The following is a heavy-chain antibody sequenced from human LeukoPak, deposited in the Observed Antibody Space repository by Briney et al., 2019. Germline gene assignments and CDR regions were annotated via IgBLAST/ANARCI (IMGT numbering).Heavy chain of an antibody. CDR1: GFTFSNYW. J-gene: IGHJ4*02. CDR3: ARDDGSYYFDY. Sequence: GGSLRLSCAASGFTFSNYWMSWVRQAPGKGLEWVANIKQDGSDKYYVDSVKGRFTISRDNAKNSLYLQMNSLRAEDTAVYYCARDDGSYYFDYWGQGTLVTVSS. D-gene: IGHD2-15*01. V-gene: IGHV3-7*01. CDR2: IKQDGSDK.